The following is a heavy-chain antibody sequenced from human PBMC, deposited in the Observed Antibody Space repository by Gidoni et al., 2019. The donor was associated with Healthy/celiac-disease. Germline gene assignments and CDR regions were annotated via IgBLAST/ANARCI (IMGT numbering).Heavy chain of an antibody. CDR3: ARDLPRGTMIVVVTKGAFDI. Sequence: EVQLVESGGGLVQPGGSLRLSCAASGFTFSSYSMNWVRQAPGKGLEWVSYISSSSSTIYYADSVKGRFTSSRDNAKNSLYLQMNSLRAEDTAVYYCARDLPRGTMIVVVTKGAFDIWGQGTMVTVSS. D-gene: IGHD3-22*01. CDR1: GFTFSSYS. CDR2: ISSSSSTI. J-gene: IGHJ3*02. V-gene: IGHV3-48*01.